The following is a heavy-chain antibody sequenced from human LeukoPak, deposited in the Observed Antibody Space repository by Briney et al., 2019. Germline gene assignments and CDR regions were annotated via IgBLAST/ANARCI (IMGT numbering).Heavy chain of an antibody. D-gene: IGHD2-15*01. CDR1: GFTFSSYS. CDR2: ISSSSSYI. V-gene: IGHV3-21*01. J-gene: IGHJ4*02. CDR3: ARAPGYCSGGSCFDY. Sequence: GGSLRLSCAASGFTFSSYSMNWVLQAPGKGLEWVSSISSSSSYIYYADSVKGRFTISRDNAKNSLYLQMNSLRAEDTAVYYCARAPGYCSGGSCFDYWGQGTLVTVSS.